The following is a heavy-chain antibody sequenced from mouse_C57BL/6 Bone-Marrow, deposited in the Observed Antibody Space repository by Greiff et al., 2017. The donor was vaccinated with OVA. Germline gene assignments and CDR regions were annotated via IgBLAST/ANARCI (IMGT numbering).Heavy chain of an antibody. D-gene: IGHD2-2*01. CDR3: TRVLWLRRGFAY. CDR2: ISSGGDYI. V-gene: IGHV5-9-1*02. CDR1: GFTFSSYA. Sequence: EVNVVESGEGLVKPGGSLKLSCAASGFTFSSYAMSWVRQTPEERLEWVAYISSGGDYIYYADTVKGRFTISRDNARNTLYLQMSSLKSEDTAMYCCTRVLWLRRGFAYWGQGTLVTVSA. J-gene: IGHJ3*01.